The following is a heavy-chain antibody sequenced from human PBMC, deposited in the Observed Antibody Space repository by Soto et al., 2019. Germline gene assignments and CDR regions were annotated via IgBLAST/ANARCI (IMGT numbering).Heavy chain of an antibody. Sequence: GGSLRLSCAASGFTFSSYSINWVRQAPGKGLEWVSSISSSSSHIYYADSVKGRFTISRDNAKKSLYLQMNSLRVEDTAVYYCARDRGYDILTAYSEKDYWGHGTMVTVSS. CDR1: GFTFSSYS. CDR2: ISSSSSHI. CDR3: ARDRGYDILTAYSEKDY. D-gene: IGHD3-9*01. J-gene: IGHJ4*01. V-gene: IGHV3-21*01.